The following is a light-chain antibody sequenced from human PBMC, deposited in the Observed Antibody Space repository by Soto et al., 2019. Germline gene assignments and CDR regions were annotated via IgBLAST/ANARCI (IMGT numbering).Light chain of an antibody. CDR2: EVS. J-gene: IGLJ1*01. V-gene: IGLV2-14*01. CDR3: SSYTSSSTSV. Sequence: QSVLTQPASVSGSPGQSITISCTGSSSDVGGYNYVSWYQQHPSKAPKLMIYEVSNRPSGVSNRFSGSKSGNTASLTISGLQAEDEADYYCSSYTSSSTSVFGTGTKVTVL. CDR1: SSDVGGYNY.